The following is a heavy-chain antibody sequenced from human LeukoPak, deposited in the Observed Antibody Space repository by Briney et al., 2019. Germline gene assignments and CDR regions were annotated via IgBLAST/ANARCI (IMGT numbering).Heavy chain of an antibody. V-gene: IGHV4-38-2*02. Sequence: SETLSLTCTVSGYSISSGYYWGWIRQPPGKGLEWIGSIYHSGSTYYNPSLESRVTISVDTSKNQFSLKLSSVTAADTAVYYCAEEGHYWGQGTLVTVSS. CDR2: IYHSGST. CDR1: GYSISSGYY. J-gene: IGHJ4*02. CDR3: AEEGHY.